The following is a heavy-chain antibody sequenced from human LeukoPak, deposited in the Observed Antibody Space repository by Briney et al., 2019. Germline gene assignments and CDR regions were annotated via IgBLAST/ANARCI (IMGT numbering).Heavy chain of an antibody. CDR2: ISRSGSTR. V-gene: IGHV3-48*03. Sequence: GGSLRLSCAISGFTFSACELTWVRQAPGKGLEWVSYISRSGSTRYYADSVKGRFTISRDNAKNSLYLQMNSLRAEDTAVYYCARVATMVRVPLDALDIWGQGTMDSVSS. D-gene: IGHD3-10*01. CDR3: ARVATMVRVPLDALDI. CDR1: GFTFSACE. J-gene: IGHJ3*02.